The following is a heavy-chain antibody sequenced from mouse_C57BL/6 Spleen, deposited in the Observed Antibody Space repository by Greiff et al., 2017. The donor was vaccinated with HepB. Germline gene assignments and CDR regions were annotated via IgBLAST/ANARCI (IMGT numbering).Heavy chain of an antibody. Sequence: EVKLMESGPGLVKPSQSLSLTCSVTGYSITSGYYWNWIRQFPGNKLEWMGYISYDGSNNYNPSLKNRISITRDTSKNQFFLKLNSVTTEDTATYYCARAYYYGSSPFAYWGQGTLVTVSA. CDR3: ARAYYYGSSPFAY. CDR2: ISYDGSN. D-gene: IGHD1-1*01. V-gene: IGHV3-6*01. CDR1: GYSITSGYY. J-gene: IGHJ3*01.